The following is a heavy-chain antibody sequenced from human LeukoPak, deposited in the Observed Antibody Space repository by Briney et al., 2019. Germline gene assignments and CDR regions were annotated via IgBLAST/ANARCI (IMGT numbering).Heavy chain of an antibody. Sequence: ASVKVSCTASGGTFSSYAISWVRQAPGQGLEWMGGIIPIFGTANYAQKFQGRVTITADESTSTAYMELSSLRSEDTAVYYCARVDTAMVTSSKFPFDYWGQGTLVTVSS. J-gene: IGHJ4*02. CDR1: GGTFSSYA. D-gene: IGHD5-18*01. V-gene: IGHV1-69*13. CDR2: IIPIFGTA. CDR3: ARVDTAMVTSSKFPFDY.